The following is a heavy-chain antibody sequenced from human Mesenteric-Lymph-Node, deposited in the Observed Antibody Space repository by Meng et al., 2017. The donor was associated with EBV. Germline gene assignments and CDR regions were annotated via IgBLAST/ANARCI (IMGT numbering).Heavy chain of an antibody. Sequence: QVQLQDAGPGLVTPAPPLSFTCTVSGDSISGVGYYWRWIRQSQGKGLEWIGYIYYSGNTYDNPSLRSRVTISIDTSRNQFFLNLSSVTAADTAVYYCARDVWYFDSWGQGTLVTVSS. V-gene: IGHV4-30-4*01. CDR2: IYYSGNT. J-gene: IGHJ4*02. CDR1: GDSISGVGYY. CDR3: ARDVWYFDS. D-gene: IGHD5/OR15-5a*01.